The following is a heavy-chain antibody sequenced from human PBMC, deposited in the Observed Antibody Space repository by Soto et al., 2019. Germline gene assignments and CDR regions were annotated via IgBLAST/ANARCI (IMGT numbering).Heavy chain of an antibody. V-gene: IGHV3-21*01. CDR1: GFTFSSYS. CDR3: ARDHSGWSINNWFDP. J-gene: IGHJ5*02. Sequence: GGSLRLSCAASGFTFSSYSMNWVRQAPGKGLEWVSSISSSSSYIYYADSVKGRFTISRDNAKNSLYLQMNSLRAEDTAVYYCARDHSGWSINNWFDPWGQGTLVTVSS. D-gene: IGHD6-19*01. CDR2: ISSSSSYI.